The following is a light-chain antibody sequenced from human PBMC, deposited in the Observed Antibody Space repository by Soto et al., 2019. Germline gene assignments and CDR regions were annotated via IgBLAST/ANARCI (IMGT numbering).Light chain of an antibody. CDR2: DAS. V-gene: IGKV1-5*01. CDR3: QQYNSYST. J-gene: IGKJ1*01. CDR1: QSISSW. Sequence: DIQMTQSPSTLPASVGDRVTITCRASQSISSWLAWYQQKPGKAPKLLIYDASNLENGVPSRFSGSGSGTEFTLTVNSLQPDDFATYYCQQYNSYSTFGQGTKVDIK.